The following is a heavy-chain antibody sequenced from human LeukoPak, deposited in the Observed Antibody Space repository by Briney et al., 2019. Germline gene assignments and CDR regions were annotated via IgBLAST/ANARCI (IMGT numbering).Heavy chain of an antibody. CDR3: AKVTRSYYYDSSGYVDY. CDR2: ISGSGGST. J-gene: IGHJ4*02. Sequence: PGGSLRLSCAASGFTFSSYAMSWVRQAPGKGLEWVSAISGSGGSTYYADSVKGRFTISRDNSKNTLYLQMNTLRAEDTAVYYCAKVTRSYYYDSSGYVDYWGQGTLVTVSS. V-gene: IGHV3-23*01. D-gene: IGHD3-22*01. CDR1: GFTFSSYA.